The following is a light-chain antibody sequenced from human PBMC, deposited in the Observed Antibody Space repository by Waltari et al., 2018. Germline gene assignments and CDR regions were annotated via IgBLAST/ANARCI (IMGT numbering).Light chain of an antibody. V-gene: IGLV2-14*03. CDR1: SSAVVGYNY. Sequence: QSALTQPAPVSGPPGQSFPIPCPGTSSAVVGYNYVPWYQQHPGNAPNLIIFDVTRWPSGVSNRFSGSKSGNTASLTIFGLQAEDEADYYCASYTSTRTVVFGGGTRVTIL. J-gene: IGLJ2*01. CDR3: ASYTSTRTVV. CDR2: DVT.